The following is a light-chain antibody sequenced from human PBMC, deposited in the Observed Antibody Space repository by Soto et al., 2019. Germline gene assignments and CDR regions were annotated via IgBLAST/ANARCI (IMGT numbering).Light chain of an antibody. Sequence: QSALTQPPSASGSPGQSVTISCTGTSSDVGGYNYVSWYQQHPGKAPKLMIYELSKRPSGVPDRFSGAKTGNSACLTVSGLEAQDEDDNNRSSDVGSNGYVFGTGTKVTVL. CDR2: ELS. J-gene: IGLJ1*01. CDR3: SSDVGSNGYV. CDR1: SSDVGGYNY. V-gene: IGLV2-8*01.